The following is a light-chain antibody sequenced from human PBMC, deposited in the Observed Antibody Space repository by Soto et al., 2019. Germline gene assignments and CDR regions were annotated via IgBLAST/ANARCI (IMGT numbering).Light chain of an antibody. V-gene: IGKV3-20*01. CDR3: QQYDSSPTT. CDR1: HSLSAN. CDR2: GAS. J-gene: IGKJ1*01. Sequence: TQSPATLSVSTGERVTLXXRASHSLSANVAWYQQRPGQPPRVXIDGASSRATFIPDMFSGSGAGTVFTLTISRLEPEDFAVYFCQQYDSSPTTFGQGTNVDIK.